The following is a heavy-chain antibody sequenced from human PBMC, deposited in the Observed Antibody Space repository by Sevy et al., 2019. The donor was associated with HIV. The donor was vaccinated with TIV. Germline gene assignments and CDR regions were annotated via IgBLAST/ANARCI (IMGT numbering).Heavy chain of an antibody. D-gene: IGHD3-3*01. CDR2: ISSSGNNI. CDR3: ARDPTYYDFWSGYYTGWFDP. CDR1: GFTFSHYY. V-gene: IGHV3-11*01. Sequence: GGSLRLSCAASGFTFSHYYMSWIRQAPGKGLEWVSYISSSGNNIYYTDSVKGRFTISRDNAKNSLYLQMDSLRAEDTAVYYYARDPTYYDFWSGYYTGWFDPWGQGTLVTVSS. J-gene: IGHJ5*02.